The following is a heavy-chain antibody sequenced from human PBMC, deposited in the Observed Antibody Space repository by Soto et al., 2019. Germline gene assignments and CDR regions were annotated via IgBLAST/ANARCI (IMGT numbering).Heavy chain of an antibody. V-gene: IGHV3-30*18. CDR2: ISYYGNNK. J-gene: IGHJ4*02. D-gene: IGHD4-17*01. CDR1: GFIFSTYG. Sequence: QVQLVEAGVGVGQPGRSLILACAASGFIFSTYGMHCVRQAPGKGLEWLSVISYYGNNKYYADSVKGRFTISRDNSKNTLLLKMDSLRTEDTAVYYCAKDLLLTTITTVGDWGQGTLVTVSS. CDR3: AKDLLLTTITTVGD.